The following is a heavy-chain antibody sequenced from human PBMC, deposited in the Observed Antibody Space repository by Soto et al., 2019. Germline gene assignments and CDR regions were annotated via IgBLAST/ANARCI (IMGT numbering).Heavy chain of an antibody. CDR2: ISYDGSNK. CDR1: GFTFSSYG. Sequence: GGSLRLSCAASGFTFSSYGMHWVRQAPGKGLEWVAVISYDGSNKYYADSVKGRFTISRDNSKNTLYLQMNSLRAEDTAVYYCAKDGYDSPYYFDYWGQGTLVTVSS. V-gene: IGHV3-30*18. J-gene: IGHJ4*02. D-gene: IGHD5-12*01. CDR3: AKDGYDSPYYFDY.